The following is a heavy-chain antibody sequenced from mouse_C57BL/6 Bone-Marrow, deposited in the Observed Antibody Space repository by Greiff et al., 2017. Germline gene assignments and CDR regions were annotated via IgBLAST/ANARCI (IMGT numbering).Heavy chain of an antibody. V-gene: IGHV14-4*01. CDR1: GFNIKDDY. CDR3: TTICCDPYGYFDV. Sequence: EVQLQQSGAELVRPGASVKLSCTASGFNIKDDYMHWVKQRPEQGLEWIGWIDPENGDTEYASKFQGKATITADTSSNTAYLQLSSLTSEDTAVYYCTTICCDPYGYFDVWGTGTTVTVSS. J-gene: IGHJ1*03. CDR2: IDPENGDT.